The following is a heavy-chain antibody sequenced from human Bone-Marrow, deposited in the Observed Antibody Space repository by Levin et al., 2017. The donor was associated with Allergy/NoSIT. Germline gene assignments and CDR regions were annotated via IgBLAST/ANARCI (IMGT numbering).Heavy chain of an antibody. V-gene: IGHV1-69*13. CDR2: VIPIFGTV. CDR1: GGTVNSHT. D-gene: IGHD3-16*01. CDR3: ATPSADLGDDAGGVYFGE. Sequence: SVKVSCKASGGTVNSHTISWLRQAPGQGPEWMGGVIPIFGTVDYARKFQGRVTIVADESTGTAYMELSSLRSEDTAVYYCATPSADLGDDAGGVYFGEWGQGTGVIVSS. J-gene: IGHJ4*02.